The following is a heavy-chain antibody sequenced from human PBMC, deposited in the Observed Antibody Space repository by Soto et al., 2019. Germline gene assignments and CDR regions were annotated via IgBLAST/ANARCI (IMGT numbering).Heavy chain of an antibody. CDR1: GFTFSSYE. J-gene: IGHJ6*02. V-gene: IGHV3-48*03. CDR3: ARDSESYCGCDCYSPPLYYYYGMDV. D-gene: IGHD2-21*02. Sequence: GGSLRLSCEASGFTFSSYEMNWVRQAPGKGLEWVSYISSSGRTIYYADSEKGRFNISRDNAKNSLYLQMNCLRVEDTAVYYCARDSESYCGCDCYSPPLYYYYGMDVWGQGTTFTVSS. CDR2: ISSSGRTI.